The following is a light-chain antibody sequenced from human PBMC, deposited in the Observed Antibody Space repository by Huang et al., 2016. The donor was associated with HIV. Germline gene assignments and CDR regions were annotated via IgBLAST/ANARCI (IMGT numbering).Light chain of an antibody. Sequence: DIVMTQSPDSMAVSLGERATINCMSSRSVFSGNNNNYLAWFQQKSGLPPKLLFYCASTRESGVPARFSASGSRADFTLTINGLQPEDVAVYYCQQYFNPPVTFGPGTKVHVK. CDR3: QQYFNPPVT. CDR1: RSVFSGNNNNY. CDR2: CAS. J-gene: IGKJ3*01. V-gene: IGKV4-1*01.